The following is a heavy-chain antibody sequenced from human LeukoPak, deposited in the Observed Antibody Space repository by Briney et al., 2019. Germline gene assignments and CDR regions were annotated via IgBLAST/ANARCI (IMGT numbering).Heavy chain of an antibody. CDR1: GYTFTSYY. Sequence: ASVKVSCKASGYTFTSYYMHWVRQAPGQGLEWMGIINPSGGSTSYAQKFQGRVIMTRDTSTSTVYMELSSLRSEDTAVYYCARGYRIQLWLPPPGYWGQGTLVTVSS. D-gene: IGHD5-18*01. J-gene: IGHJ4*02. CDR3: ARGYRIQLWLPPPGY. V-gene: IGHV1-46*01. CDR2: INPSGGST.